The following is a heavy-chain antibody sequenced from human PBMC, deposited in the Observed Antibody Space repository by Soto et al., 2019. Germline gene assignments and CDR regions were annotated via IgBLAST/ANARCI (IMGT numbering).Heavy chain of an antibody. D-gene: IGHD2-2*01. CDR3: ARKEEATMLDY. J-gene: IGHJ4*02. CDR1: EASSGGGGGY. CDR2: IFYNGDS. Sequence: SHTCSVAEASSGGGGGYRSRNRQPPGKGLEWIGYIFYNGDSYHNASLKSRLTLSVDTSKNHFSLNLRSVTAADTAVYYCARKEEATMLDYWGPGTLVTVSS. V-gene: IGHV4-30-2*03.